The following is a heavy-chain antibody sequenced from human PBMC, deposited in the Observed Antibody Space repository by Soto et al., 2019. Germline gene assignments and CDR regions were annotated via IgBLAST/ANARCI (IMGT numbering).Heavy chain of an antibody. CDR1: GGSFSGYY. Sequence: QVQLQQWGAGLLKPSETLSLTCAVYGGSFSGYYWSWIRQPPGKGLEWIGEINHSGSTNYNPSLKSRVTISVDTSKNQFSLKLSSVTAADTVVYYCARGPENRQRGSGSNYTYYYYYYMDVWGKGTTVTVSS. CDR3: ARGPENRQRGSGSNYTYYYYYYMDV. V-gene: IGHV4-34*01. J-gene: IGHJ6*03. CDR2: INHSGST. D-gene: IGHD3-10*01.